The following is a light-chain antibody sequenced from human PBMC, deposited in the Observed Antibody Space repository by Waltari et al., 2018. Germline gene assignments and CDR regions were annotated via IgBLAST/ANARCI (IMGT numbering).Light chain of an antibody. CDR2: KDA. Sequence: YDLTQPFSVSVSPGQTATITCSGDVLAENYVRWFQQKPGQAPTLILYKDAERPSGIPERFSGARSGSTVARTIRCALLEDEADYHCHAAADNNWFFGGGTKLTVL. CDR1: VLAENY. CDR3: HAAADNNWF. V-gene: IGLV3-27*01. J-gene: IGLJ2*01.